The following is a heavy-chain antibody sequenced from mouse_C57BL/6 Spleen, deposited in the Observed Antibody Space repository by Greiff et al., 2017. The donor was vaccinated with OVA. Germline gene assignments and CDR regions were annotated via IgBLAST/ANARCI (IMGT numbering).Heavy chain of an antibody. CDR1: GYTFTDYN. CDR2: INPNNGGT. Sequence: VQLKQSGPELVKPGASVKMSCKASGYTFTDYNMHWVKQSHGKSLEWIGYINPNNGGTSYNQKFKGKAPLTVNKSSSTAYLELSRLTSDDSAVYYCSSSCYASINYWGQGTTLTVSS. D-gene: IGHD1-1*01. J-gene: IGHJ2*01. V-gene: IGHV1-22*01. CDR3: SSSCYASINY.